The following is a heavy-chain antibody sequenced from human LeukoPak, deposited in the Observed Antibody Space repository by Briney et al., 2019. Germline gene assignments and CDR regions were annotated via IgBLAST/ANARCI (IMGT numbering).Heavy chain of an antibody. V-gene: IGHV3-13*04. Sequence: GGSVRLSCAASGFPFSDYDMHWVRQATGKGLEWVSGIGKGGDTYYADSVKGRFIISRDNAKNSVYLQMNSLRAGDTALYYCARGGPGPFDYWGQGTLVTVSS. CDR3: ARGGPGPFDY. J-gene: IGHJ4*02. D-gene: IGHD3-16*01. CDR2: IGKGGDT. CDR1: GFPFSDYD.